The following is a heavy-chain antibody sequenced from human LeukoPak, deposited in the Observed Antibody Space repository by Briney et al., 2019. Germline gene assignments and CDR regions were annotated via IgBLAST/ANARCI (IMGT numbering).Heavy chain of an antibody. Sequence: SETLSLTCTVSGGSISSGDYYWSWIRQPSGKGLEWIGYIYYSGSTYYNPSLKSRVTISVDTSKNQFSLKLSSVTAADTAVYYCARVPENDYGDPVFLDYWGQGTLVTVSS. CDR2: IYYSGST. J-gene: IGHJ4*02. V-gene: IGHV4-30-4*01. CDR3: ARVPENDYGDPVFLDY. CDR1: GGSISSGDYY. D-gene: IGHD4-17*01.